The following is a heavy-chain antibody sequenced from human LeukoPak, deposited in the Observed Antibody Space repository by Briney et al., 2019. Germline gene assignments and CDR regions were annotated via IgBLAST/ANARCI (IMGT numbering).Heavy chain of an antibody. V-gene: IGHV3-21*01. CDR1: GFTFSSYS. CDR3: ARGYLDEYRPGWMDV. D-gene: IGHD3-16*02. Sequence: PGGSLRLSCAASGFTFSSYSMNWVRQAPGKGLEWVSSISSSSSYIYYADSVKGRFTISRDNAKNSLYLQMNSLRAEDTAVYYCARGYLDEYRPGWMDVWGQGTTVTVSS. J-gene: IGHJ6*02. CDR2: ISSSSSYI.